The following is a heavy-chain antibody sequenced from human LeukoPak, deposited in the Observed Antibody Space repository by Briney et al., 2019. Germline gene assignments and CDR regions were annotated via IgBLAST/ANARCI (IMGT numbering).Heavy chain of an antibody. CDR3: ARDSGSYYDYYGMDV. CDR2: ISSSGSTI. Sequence: SGGSLRLSCAASGFTFSDYHMSWIRQAPGKGLEWVSYISSSGSTIYYADSVKGRFTISRDNAKNSLYLQMNSLRAEDTAVYYCARDSGSYYDYYGMDVWGQGTTVTVSS. D-gene: IGHD3-10*01. CDR1: GFTFSDYH. V-gene: IGHV3-11*01. J-gene: IGHJ6*02.